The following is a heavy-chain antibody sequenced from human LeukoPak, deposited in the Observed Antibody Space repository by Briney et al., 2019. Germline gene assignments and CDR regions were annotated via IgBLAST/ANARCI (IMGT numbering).Heavy chain of an antibody. CDR3: AKAAYGDYAGAFDI. J-gene: IGHJ3*02. Sequence: GGSLRLSCAGSGFTFSDHYMDWVRQAPGKGLEWVSSISGSGAGKFYAAPVKGRFTTSRDNSKNTLYVQMNSLRAEDTAVYYCAKAAYGDYAGAFDIWGQGTMVIVSS. CDR1: GFTFSDHY. D-gene: IGHD4-17*01. CDR2: ISGSGAGK. V-gene: IGHV3-23*01.